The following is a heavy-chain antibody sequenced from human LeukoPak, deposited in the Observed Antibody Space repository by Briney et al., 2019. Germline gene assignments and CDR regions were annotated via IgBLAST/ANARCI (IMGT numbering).Heavy chain of an antibody. J-gene: IGHJ4*02. CDR1: GFTFSDYA. V-gene: IGHV3-30-3*01. Sequence: GRSLRLSCAASGFTFSDYAVHWVRQAPGKGLEWVAVISYDGSYKYYADSVKGRFTISRDNSKNTLYLQMNSLRAEDTAVYYCARERYSSSSLALDYWGQGTLVTVSS. CDR2: ISYDGSYK. D-gene: IGHD6-6*01. CDR3: ARERYSSSSLALDY.